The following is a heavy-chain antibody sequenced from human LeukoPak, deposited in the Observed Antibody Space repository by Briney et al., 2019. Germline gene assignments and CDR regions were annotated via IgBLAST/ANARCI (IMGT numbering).Heavy chain of an antibody. CDR2: INDSGST. J-gene: IGHJ6*03. D-gene: IGHD3-3*01. V-gene: IGHV4-59*08. Sequence: SETLSLTCTVSGGSLSSYYWAWIRQSPGKGLEWIAYINDSGSTRSNPSLKSRVSISVNTAKNQFYLELTSLTAADTAVYYCARXRSXXXSXYYSGGFHYMDVWGEGTTVTVXS. CDR1: GGSLSSYY. CDR3: ARXRSXXXSXYYSGGFHYMDV.